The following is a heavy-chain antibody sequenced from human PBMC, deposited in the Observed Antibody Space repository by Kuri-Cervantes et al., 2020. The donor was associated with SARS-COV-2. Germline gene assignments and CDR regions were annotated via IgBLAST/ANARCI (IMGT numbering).Heavy chain of an antibody. CDR1: GDNVSSNSAA. D-gene: IGHD2/OR15-2a*01. V-gene: IGHV6-1*01. CDR2: TYYKSKWYN. J-gene: IGHJ4*02. Sequence: LRLSCVISGDNVSSNSAAWNWIRPSPSRGLEWVGRTYYKSKWYNDYAVSVNSRRTINPDTSMNQFSLQLNSVTPEDTAVYYYGTASRTILLDYWGQGTLVTVSS. CDR3: GTASRTILLDY.